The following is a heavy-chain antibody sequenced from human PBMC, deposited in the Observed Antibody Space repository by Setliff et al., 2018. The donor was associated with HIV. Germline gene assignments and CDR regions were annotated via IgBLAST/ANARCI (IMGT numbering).Heavy chain of an antibody. D-gene: IGHD2-2*01. V-gene: IGHV4-38-2*01. CDR2: IYHSGST. Sequence: PSETLSLTCAVSGYSISSGYYWGWIRQPPGKGLEWIGSIYHSGSTYYNPSLKSRVTISVDTSKNQFSLELSSVTAADTAIFYCARHSGGDQLLREFDYWGQGALVTVSS. CDR1: GYSISSGYY. CDR3: ARHSGGDQLLREFDY. J-gene: IGHJ4*02.